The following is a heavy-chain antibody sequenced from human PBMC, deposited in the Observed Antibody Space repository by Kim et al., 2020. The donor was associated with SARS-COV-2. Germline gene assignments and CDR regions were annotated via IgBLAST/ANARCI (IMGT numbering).Heavy chain of an antibody. CDR3: AREWGGFDS. CDR2: IRTAGDT. J-gene: IGHJ4*02. Sequence: GGSLRLSCVASGFTFSGYDMHWVRQPTGKGLEWVSSIRTAGDTYYSGSVKGRFTISRDNAKKSLYLQMNSLRAEDTAVYYCAREWGGFDSWGPGTLVTVSS. D-gene: IGHD3-10*01. V-gene: IGHV3-13*01. CDR1: GFTFSGYD.